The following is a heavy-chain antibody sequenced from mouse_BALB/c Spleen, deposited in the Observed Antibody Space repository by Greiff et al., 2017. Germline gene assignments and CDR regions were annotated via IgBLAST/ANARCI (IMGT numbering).Heavy chain of an antibody. Sequence: EVMLVESGGGLVKPGGSLKLSCAASGFTFSSYAMSWVRQTPEKRLEWVASISSGGSTYYPDSVKGRFTISRDNARNILYLQMSSLRSEDTAMYYCARDGYDGYWYFDVWGAGTTVTVSS. CDR2: ISSGGST. CDR3: ARDGYDGYWYFDV. D-gene: IGHD2-2*01. V-gene: IGHV5-6-5*01. CDR1: GFTFSSYA. J-gene: IGHJ1*01.